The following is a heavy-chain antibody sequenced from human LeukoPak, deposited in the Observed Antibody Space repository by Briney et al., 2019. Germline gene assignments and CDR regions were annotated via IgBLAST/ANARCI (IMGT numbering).Heavy chain of an antibody. CDR1: GYSISSGYY. V-gene: IGHV4-38-2*01. J-gene: IGHJ4*02. CDR2: IYHSGRT. CDR3: ARGHSGYDYGLFDY. Sequence: SETLSLTCAVSGYSISSGYYWGWIRQPPGKGLEWIGSIYHSGRTYYNPSLKSRVTISVDTSKNQFSLKLSSVTAADTAVYYCARGHSGYDYGLFDYWGQGTLVTVSS. D-gene: IGHD5-12*01.